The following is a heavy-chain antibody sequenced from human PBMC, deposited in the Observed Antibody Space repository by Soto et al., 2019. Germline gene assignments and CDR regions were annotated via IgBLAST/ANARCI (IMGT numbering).Heavy chain of an antibody. V-gene: IGHV3-23*01. J-gene: IGHJ4*02. D-gene: IGHD6-25*01. CDR1: GFTFSSYA. CDR2: ISGSGGST. Sequence: GGSLRLSCAASGFTFSSYAMSWVRQAPGKGLEWVSAISGSGGSTYYADSVQGRFTISRDNAKNLLSVHMNSLRAEDTAVYYCARGTNAAPGLDYWGQGILVTVSS. CDR3: ARGTNAAPGLDY.